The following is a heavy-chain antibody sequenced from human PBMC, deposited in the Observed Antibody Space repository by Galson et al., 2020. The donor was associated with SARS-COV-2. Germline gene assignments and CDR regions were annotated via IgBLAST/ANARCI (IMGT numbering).Heavy chain of an antibody. D-gene: IGHD4-4*01. CDR3: ARDSQGGNDYNYLLF. J-gene: IGHJ4*02. CDR2: INRSGGGT. CDR1: GYTFTSYY. V-gene: IGHV1-46*01. Sequence: ASVKVSCKASGYTFTSYYIHWVRQAPGKGLEWMGIINRSGGGTTYAQKFQGRVTMTGDTSTSTVYMELSSLRSEDTAVYYCARDSQGGNDYNYLLFWGQGTLVTVSS.